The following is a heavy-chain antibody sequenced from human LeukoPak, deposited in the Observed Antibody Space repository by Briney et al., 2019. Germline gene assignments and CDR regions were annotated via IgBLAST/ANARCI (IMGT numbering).Heavy chain of an antibody. CDR3: ASMEMATITIDY. D-gene: IGHD5-24*01. V-gene: IGHV1-69*04. J-gene: IGHJ4*02. CDR2: IIPIFGIA. Sequence: SVKVSCKASGGTFSSYAISWVRRAPGQGLEWMGRIIPIFGIANYAQKFQGRVTITADKSTSTAYMELSSLRSEDTAVYYCASMEMATITIDYWGQGTLVTVSS. CDR1: GGTFSSYA.